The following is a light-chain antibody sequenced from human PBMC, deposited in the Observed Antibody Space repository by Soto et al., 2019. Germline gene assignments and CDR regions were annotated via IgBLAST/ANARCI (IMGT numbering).Light chain of an antibody. CDR2: GAS. Sequence: EIVLTQSPGTLSLSPGERATFSCRASQSVSSSYLAWYQQKPGQAPRLLIYGASSRATGIPDRFSGSGSGTDFTLTISRLEPEDFAVYYCQQYDSSPCTFGQGTKLEIK. J-gene: IGKJ2*02. CDR3: QQYDSSPCT. V-gene: IGKV3-20*01. CDR1: QSVSSSY.